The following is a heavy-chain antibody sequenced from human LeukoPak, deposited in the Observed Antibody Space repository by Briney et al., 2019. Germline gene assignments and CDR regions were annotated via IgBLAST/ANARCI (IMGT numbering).Heavy chain of an antibody. J-gene: IGHJ6*03. CDR2: INPNSGGT. D-gene: IGHD3-10*01. CDR1: GYTFTSCA. V-gene: IGHV1-2*02. CDR3: ARAVELLWFGEFSDDQYYMDV. Sequence: GASVKVSCKASGYTFTSCAISWVRQAPGQGLEWMGWINPNSGGTNYAQKFQGRVTMTRDTSISTAYMELSRLRSDDTAVYYCARAVELLWFGEFSDDQYYMDVWGKGTTVTVSS.